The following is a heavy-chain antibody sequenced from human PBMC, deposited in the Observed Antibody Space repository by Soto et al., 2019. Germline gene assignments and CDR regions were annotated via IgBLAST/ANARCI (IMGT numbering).Heavy chain of an antibody. CDR3: EKHLCSGDRYSSDAFDY. D-gene: IGHD2-21*02. Sequence: GSLRLSCAASVFTFGAYAMHWVRQGPGKGLEWVSPISCDGGSTYYAGAVKGRFTISRENCKNSLYLKMNSLRSEDTGLYYFEKHLCSGDRYSSDAFDYWGQGTPVTVSS. V-gene: IGHV3-43*01. CDR1: VFTFGAYA. CDR2: ISCDGGST. J-gene: IGHJ4*01.